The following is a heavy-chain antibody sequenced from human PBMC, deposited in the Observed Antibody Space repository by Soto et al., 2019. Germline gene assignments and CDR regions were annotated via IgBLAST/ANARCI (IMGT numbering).Heavy chain of an antibody. CDR2: IYYSGST. Sequence: SETLSLTCTVSGGSSSSYYWSWIRQPPGKGLEWIGYIYYSGSTNYNPSLKSRVTISVDTSKNQFSLKLSSVTAADTAVYYCARTGLDFWSGYSYFDYWGQGTLVTVSS. D-gene: IGHD3-3*01. CDR3: ARTGLDFWSGYSYFDY. J-gene: IGHJ4*02. CDR1: GGSSSSYY. V-gene: IGHV4-59*01.